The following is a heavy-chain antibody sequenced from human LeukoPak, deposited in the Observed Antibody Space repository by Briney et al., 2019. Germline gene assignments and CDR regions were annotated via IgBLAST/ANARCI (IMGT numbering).Heavy chain of an antibody. J-gene: IGHJ4*02. Sequence: PGGSLRLSCAASGLTFSTYWKSWVRQAPGKGLEWVANIKEDGSETSYVDSVKGRFTISRDNAKNSLYLQMSGLRAEDTAVYYCASYHYWGQGTLVTVSS. CDR1: GLTFSTYW. V-gene: IGHV3-7*02. CDR3: ASYHY. D-gene: IGHD2-2*01. CDR2: IKEDGSET.